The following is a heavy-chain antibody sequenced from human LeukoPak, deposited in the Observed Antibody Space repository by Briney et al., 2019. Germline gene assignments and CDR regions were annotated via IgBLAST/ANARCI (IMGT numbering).Heavy chain of an antibody. J-gene: IGHJ4*02. CDR2: ISNDGSKK. V-gene: IGHV3-30*18. CDR1: GFTFSSYG. D-gene: IGHD5-18*01. Sequence: GGSLRLSCAASGFTFSSYGMHWVRQAPGKGLGWVAIISNDGSKKYYADSVKGRFTISRDNSKNTLSLQVSSLRTEDTAVYYCAKDRYSYAFEYSDSWGQGTLVTVSS. CDR3: AKDRYSYAFEYSDS.